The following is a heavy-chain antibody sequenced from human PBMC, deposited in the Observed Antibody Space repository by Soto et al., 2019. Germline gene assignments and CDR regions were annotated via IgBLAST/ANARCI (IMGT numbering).Heavy chain of an antibody. CDR2: ISAYNGNT. Sequence: ASVKVSCKASGYTFTSYGISWVRQAPGQGLEWMGWISAYNGNTNYAQKLQGRVTMTTDTSTSTAYMELRSLRSDDTANYYCAKDGVPGNGKWDWLDPRGHGTVVTVSS. V-gene: IGHV1-18*01. CDR3: AKDGVPGNGKWDWLDP. CDR1: GYTFTSYG. J-gene: IGHJ5*02. D-gene: IGHD1-26*01.